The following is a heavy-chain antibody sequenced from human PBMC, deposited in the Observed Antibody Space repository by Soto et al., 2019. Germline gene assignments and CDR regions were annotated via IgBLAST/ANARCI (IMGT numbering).Heavy chain of an antibody. Sequence: GWSLRLSCAASGFTFSSYAMSWIRQAPGKGLEWVSAISGSGGSTYYADSVKGRFTISRDNSKNTLYLQMNSLRAEDTAVYYCAKSHSYPDSFDYWGQGTLVTVSS. CDR2: ISGSGGST. CDR1: GFTFSSYA. CDR3: AKSHSYPDSFDY. D-gene: IGHD1-26*01. V-gene: IGHV3-23*01. J-gene: IGHJ4*02.